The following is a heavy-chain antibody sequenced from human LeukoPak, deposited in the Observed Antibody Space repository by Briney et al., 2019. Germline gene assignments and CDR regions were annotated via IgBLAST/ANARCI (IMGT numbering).Heavy chain of an antibody. Sequence: GESLKISCKGSGYNFASYWIGWVRQIPGKGPEWMGIIYPGDSDTRYSPSLQGQVIISADKSISTAYLQWSSLKASDTAIYYRARGLPVAMYDAFDIWGQGTMVTVSS. CDR3: ARGLPVAMYDAFDI. J-gene: IGHJ3*02. CDR2: IYPGDSDT. V-gene: IGHV5-51*01. CDR1: GYNFASYW. D-gene: IGHD2-2*01.